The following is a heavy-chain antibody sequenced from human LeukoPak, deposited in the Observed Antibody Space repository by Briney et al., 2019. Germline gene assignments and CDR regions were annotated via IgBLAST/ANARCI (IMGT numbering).Heavy chain of an antibody. CDR2: ISAYNGNT. CDR1: GYTFTSYG. D-gene: IGHD2-2*01. V-gene: IGHV1-18*01. Sequence: ASVKVSCKASGYTFTSYGISWVRQAPGQGLEWMGWISAYNGNTNYAQKFQGRVTITADKSTSTAYMELSSLRSEDTAVYYCARGPSSPPYYYYYMDVWGKGTTVTVSS. J-gene: IGHJ6*03. CDR3: ARGPSSPPYYYYYMDV.